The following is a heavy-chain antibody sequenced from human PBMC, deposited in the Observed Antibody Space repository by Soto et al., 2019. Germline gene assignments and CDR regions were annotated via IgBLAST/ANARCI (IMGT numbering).Heavy chain of an antibody. CDR1: GYSFTDHY. Sequence: QVQLVQPGAEVKKPGASVKSSCNASGYSFTDHYIHWIRQAPGQGHEGMGWSIPNDGGTKYAQKFQDRINMTRDTSITTSYIDLSRLRSDDTVVYYCARGAIDRSGNYLAWWFDPWGQGTLVTVAS. V-gene: IGHV1-2*02. CDR3: ARGAIDRSGNYLAWWFDP. CDR2: SIPNDGGT. J-gene: IGHJ5*02. D-gene: IGHD3-22*01.